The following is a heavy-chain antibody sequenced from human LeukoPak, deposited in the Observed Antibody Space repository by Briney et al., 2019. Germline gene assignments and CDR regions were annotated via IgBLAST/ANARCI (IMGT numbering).Heavy chain of an antibody. J-gene: IGHJ4*02. CDR3: ARGAYYYDSSGYTFDY. D-gene: IGHD3-22*01. CDR1: GGSISSYY. CDR2: IYTSGST. V-gene: IGHV4-4*07. Sequence: SETLSLTCTVSGGSISSYYWSWIRQPAGKGLEWIGRIYTSGSTNYNPSLKSRVTMSVDTSKNQFSLKLSSVTAADTAVYYCARGAYYYDSSGYTFDYWGQGTLVTVSS.